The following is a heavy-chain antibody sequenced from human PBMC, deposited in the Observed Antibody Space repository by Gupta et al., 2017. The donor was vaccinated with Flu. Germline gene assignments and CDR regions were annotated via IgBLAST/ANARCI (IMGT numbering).Heavy chain of an antibody. V-gene: IGHV4-39*02. D-gene: IGHD1-1*01. CDR3: AKVRGPTGIDV. J-gene: IGHJ4*02. CDR2: VHKTERT. CDR1: SLIYSGSY. Sequence: SLIYSGSYWGWVRQSPGKGLEWIASVHKTERTYYNPSLKSRVTISVDTFKNYFSLQLTYVTATDMAIYYWAKVRGPTGIDVWGQGTLVTVSS.